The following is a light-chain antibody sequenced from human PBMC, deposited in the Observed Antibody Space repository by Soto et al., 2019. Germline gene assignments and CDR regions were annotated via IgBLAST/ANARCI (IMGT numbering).Light chain of an antibody. J-gene: IGKJ2*01. V-gene: IGKV3-15*01. CDR1: QTVSSN. Sequence: EAGMSQSPATLSVSKGERATLSCRASQTVSSNLAWYQQKPGQSPRLLIYGASTRATGIPARFSGSGSGTEFTLTINSLQSEDFAVYYCQQYKNWPHTFGQGTMVDVK. CDR2: GAS. CDR3: QQYKNWPHT.